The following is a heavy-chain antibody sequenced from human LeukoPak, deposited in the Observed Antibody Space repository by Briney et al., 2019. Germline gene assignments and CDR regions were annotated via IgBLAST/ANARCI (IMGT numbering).Heavy chain of an antibody. D-gene: IGHD6-13*01. CDR1: GFTFSSYA. CDR3: ATLAAAGTLVDY. Sequence: GGSLRLSCAASGFTFSSYAMHWVRQAPGKGLEWVAVISYDGSNKYYADSVKGRFTISRDNSKNTLYLQMNSLRAEDTAVDYCATLAAAGTLVDYWGQGTLVTVSS. CDR2: ISYDGSNK. V-gene: IGHV3-30-3*01. J-gene: IGHJ4*02.